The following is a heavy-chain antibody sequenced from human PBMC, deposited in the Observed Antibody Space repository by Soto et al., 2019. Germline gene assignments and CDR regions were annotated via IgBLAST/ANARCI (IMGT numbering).Heavy chain of an antibody. CDR2: IYYSGST. D-gene: IGHD1-1*01. CDR1: GGSISSSSYY. Sequence: QLQLQESGPGLVKPSETLSLTCTVSGGSISSSSYYWGWIRQPPGKGLEWIGSIYYSGSTYYNPSLKSRVTISVDTSKNQFSLKLSSVTAADTAVYYCARYVADPALNSTDYWGQGTLVTVSS. CDR3: ARYVADPALNSTDY. V-gene: IGHV4-39*01. J-gene: IGHJ4*02.